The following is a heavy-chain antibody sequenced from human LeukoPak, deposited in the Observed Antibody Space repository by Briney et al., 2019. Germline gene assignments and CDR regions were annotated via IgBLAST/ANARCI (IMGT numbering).Heavy chain of an antibody. Sequence: GGSLKLSCAASGFTFSGSAMHWVRQASGKGLEWVGLIRSKANSYATAYAASVKGRFTISRDDSKNTAYLQMNSLKTEDTAVYYCTSQGAIDYWGQGTLVTVSS. D-gene: IGHD3-16*01. CDR1: GFTFSGSA. CDR2: IRSKANSYAT. V-gene: IGHV3-73*01. CDR3: TSQGAIDY. J-gene: IGHJ4*02.